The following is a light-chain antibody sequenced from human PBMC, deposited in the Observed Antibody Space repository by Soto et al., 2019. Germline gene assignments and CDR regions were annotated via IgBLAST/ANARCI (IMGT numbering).Light chain of an antibody. CDR1: QDISNY. Sequence: DIQMTQSPSSLSASVGDRVTITCQASQDISNYLNWYQQKPGKAPKLLIYDASNLETGVPSRFSGSGSGTDFTSTISSLQPEDIATYYCKQYDNLPPFTFGPGTKVDIK. CDR2: DAS. CDR3: KQYDNLPPFT. J-gene: IGKJ3*01. V-gene: IGKV1-33*01.